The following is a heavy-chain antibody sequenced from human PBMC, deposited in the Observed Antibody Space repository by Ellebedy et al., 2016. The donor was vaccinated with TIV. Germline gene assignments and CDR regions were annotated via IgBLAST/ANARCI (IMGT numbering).Heavy chain of an antibody. CDR3: AREVVVITTGWFDP. CDR2: INAGNGNT. CDR1: AYIFTSYA. D-gene: IGHD3-22*01. J-gene: IGHJ5*02. Sequence: ASAKVSCXASAYIFTSYAMHWVRQAPGQRLEGMGWINAGNGNTKYSQKFQGRVTITRDTSASTAYMELSSLRSEDTAVYYCAREVVVITTGWFDPWGQGTLVTVSS. V-gene: IGHV1-3*01.